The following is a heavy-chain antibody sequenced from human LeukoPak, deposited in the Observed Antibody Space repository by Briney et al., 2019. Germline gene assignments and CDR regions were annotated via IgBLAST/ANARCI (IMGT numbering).Heavy chain of an antibody. D-gene: IGHD1-7*01. CDR3: AKRRGLELLYYYYMDV. V-gene: IGHV3-64*01. J-gene: IGHJ6*03. CDR2: ISSNGGST. CDR1: GFTFSSYA. Sequence: PGGSLRLSCAASGFTFSSYAMHWVRQAPGKGLEYVSAISSNGGSTYYANSVKGRFTISRDNSKNTLYLQMGSLRAEDMAVYYCAKRRGLELLYYYYMDVWGKGTTVTVSS.